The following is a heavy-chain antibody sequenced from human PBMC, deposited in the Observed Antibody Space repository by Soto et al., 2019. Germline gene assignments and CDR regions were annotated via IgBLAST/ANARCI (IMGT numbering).Heavy chain of an antibody. D-gene: IGHD6-19*01. CDR2: ISGSGSTT. CDR1: GFTFSSYA. Sequence: EVQLLESGGGLVQPGGSLRLSCAASGFTFSSYAMTWVRQAPGKGLEWVSSISGSGSTTYNGDSVRGRFTISRDNSKNTLYLQMNSLRAEDTAVYYCAKAKECGWLPRYYYGMDVWGQGTTVTVSS. CDR3: AKAKECGWLPRYYYGMDV. J-gene: IGHJ6*02. V-gene: IGHV3-23*01.